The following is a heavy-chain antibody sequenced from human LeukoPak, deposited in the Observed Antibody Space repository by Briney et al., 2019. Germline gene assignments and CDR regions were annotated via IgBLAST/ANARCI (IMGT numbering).Heavy chain of an antibody. Sequence: GGSLRLSCEASRFTFSNYGMHWVRQAPGKGLEWVAFIRYDGSNKNYADSMKGRFTISRDNSKNTLYVQMNSLRAEDTAIYYCAKDIGVRDPYDAFDIWGQGTVVTVSS. D-gene: IGHD3-3*01. CDR1: RFTFSNYG. J-gene: IGHJ3*02. V-gene: IGHV3-30*02. CDR2: IRYDGSNK. CDR3: AKDIGVRDPYDAFDI.